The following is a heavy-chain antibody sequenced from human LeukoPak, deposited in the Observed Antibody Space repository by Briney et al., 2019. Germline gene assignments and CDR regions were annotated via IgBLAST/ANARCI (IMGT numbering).Heavy chain of an antibody. D-gene: IGHD3-3*01. J-gene: IGHJ4*02. CDR2: ITGSGDTT. V-gene: IGHV3-23*01. Sequence: PGGSLRLSCVASGFTFSNYDMSWVCQAPGKGLEWVSAITGSGDTTFYADSVEGRFTISRDNSKSTVLLQLSSLRAEDTAVYYCAKHQVRSHDYWGQGTLVTVSS. CDR1: GFTFSNYD. CDR3: AKHQVRSHDY.